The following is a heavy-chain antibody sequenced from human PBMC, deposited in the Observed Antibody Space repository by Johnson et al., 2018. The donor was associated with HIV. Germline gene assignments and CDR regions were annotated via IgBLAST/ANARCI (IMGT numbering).Heavy chain of an antibody. J-gene: IGHJ3*02. CDR2: VKWNGGST. Sequence: VQLVESGGGVVRPGGSLRLSCEGSGFSFDDYGMNWVRQGPGKGLEWVSGVKWNGGSTGYADSVKGRFSISRDNVKNSLYLQMNSLRDEDTALYYCARDPSTQYSRLTGDFDAFDIWGQGTMVIVSS. CDR3: ARDPSTQYSRLTGDFDAFDI. D-gene: IGHD7-27*01. V-gene: IGHV3-20*04. CDR1: GFSFDDYG.